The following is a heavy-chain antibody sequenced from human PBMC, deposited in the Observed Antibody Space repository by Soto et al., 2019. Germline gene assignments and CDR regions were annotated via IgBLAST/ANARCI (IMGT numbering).Heavy chain of an antibody. CDR2: IYYSGST. Sequence: PSETLSLTCTVSGGSISSYYWSWIRQPPGKGLEWIGYIYYSGSTNYNPSLKSRVTISVDTSKNQFSLKPSSVTAAGTAVYYCARQTGAVDYWGQGTLVTVSS. CDR3: ARQTGAVDY. V-gene: IGHV4-59*01. J-gene: IGHJ4*02. D-gene: IGHD1-1*01. CDR1: GGSISSYY.